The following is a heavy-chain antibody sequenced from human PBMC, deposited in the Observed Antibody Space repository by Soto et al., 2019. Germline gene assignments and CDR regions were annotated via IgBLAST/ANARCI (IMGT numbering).Heavy chain of an antibody. Sequence: PSETLSLTCTVSGGSVSSYHWTWIRQSPGKGLEWIGYIYYNGTTDYNPSLKSRVTISVSTSKRLFSLRLTSVTAADTAVYYCAREFFWRSSSSPTYYYYLDVWGKGTTVTVSS. CDR2: IYYNGTT. D-gene: IGHD6-6*01. J-gene: IGHJ6*03. CDR1: GGSVSSYH. V-gene: IGHV4-59*02. CDR3: AREFFWRSSSSPTYYYYLDV.